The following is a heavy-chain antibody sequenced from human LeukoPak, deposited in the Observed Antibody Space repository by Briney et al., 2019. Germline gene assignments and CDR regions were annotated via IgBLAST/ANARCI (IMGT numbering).Heavy chain of an antibody. J-gene: IGHJ4*02. V-gene: IGHV1-18*01. CDR3: AGVGPAAGTVDY. CDR1: GYTFTSSG. D-gene: IGHD1-7*01. Sequence: ASVKVSCKASGYTFTSSGISWVRQAPGQGLEWMGRISTYNGNTNYAQKLQGRVTMTTDTPTSTAYRELRSLRSDDTAVYYCAGVGPAAGTVDYWGQGTLVTVPS. CDR2: ISTYNGNT.